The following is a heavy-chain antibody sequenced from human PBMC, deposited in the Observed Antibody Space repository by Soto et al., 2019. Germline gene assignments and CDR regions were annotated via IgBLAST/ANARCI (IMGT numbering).Heavy chain of an antibody. CDR1: GGSISRGGHY. V-gene: IGHV4-31*03. D-gene: IGHD6-25*01. CDR2: NYPTGHS. J-gene: IGHJ4*02. CDR3: AKSLTQAAFDS. Sequence: QVQLQESGPGLVKPSETLSLTCTVSGGSISRGGHYWNWIRQRPGKGLEWIGYNYPTGHSYYKPSLRNRVSTSLNPSKNLVPLQLTSVTAADTPVYYCAKSLTQAAFDSWGQGALVTLS.